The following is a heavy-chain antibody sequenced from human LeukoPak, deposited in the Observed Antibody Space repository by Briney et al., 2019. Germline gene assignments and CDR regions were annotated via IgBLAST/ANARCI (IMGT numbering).Heavy chain of an antibody. CDR1: EFTFSSYW. CDR2: INQDGTEK. Sequence: GGSLRLSCAASEFTFSSYWMSWVRQAPGEGLEWVAKINQDGTEKAYVDSVRGRFTISRDNAKNSLFLQMNSLRAEDTAVYYCARDLYYYVFWGQGNLVTVSS. CDR3: ARDLYYYVF. D-gene: IGHD3-10*02. V-gene: IGHV3-7*01. J-gene: IGHJ4*02.